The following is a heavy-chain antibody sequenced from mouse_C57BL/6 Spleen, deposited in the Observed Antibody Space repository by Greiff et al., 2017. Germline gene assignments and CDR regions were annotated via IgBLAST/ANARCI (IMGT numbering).Heavy chain of an antibody. CDR1: GYTFTTYS. CDR3: ARRDDGNYAWFAY. J-gene: IGHJ3*01. CDR2: FHPYNDDT. D-gene: IGHD2-3*01. Sequence: QVQLKQSGAELVKPGASVKMSCKASGYTFTTYSIEWMKQNHGKSLEWIGNFHPYNDDTTYNEKFKGKATLTVDKSSSTAYLELSRLTSDDSAVYYCARRDDGNYAWFAYWGQGTLVTVSA. V-gene: IGHV1-47*01.